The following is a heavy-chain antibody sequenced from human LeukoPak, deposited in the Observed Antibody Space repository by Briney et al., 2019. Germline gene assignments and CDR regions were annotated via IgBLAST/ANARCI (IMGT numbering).Heavy chain of an antibody. CDR1: GGSISSGDYY. CDR2: IYYSGST. V-gene: IGHV4-31*03. J-gene: IGHJ5*02. Sequence: SQTLSLTCTVSGGSISSGDYYRSWIRQHPGKGLEWIGYIYYSGSTYYNPSLKSRVTISVDTSKNQFSLKLGSVTAADTAVYYCARKIVAVIGNWFDPWGQGTLVTVSS. D-gene: IGHD2-15*01. CDR3: ARKIVAVIGNWFDP.